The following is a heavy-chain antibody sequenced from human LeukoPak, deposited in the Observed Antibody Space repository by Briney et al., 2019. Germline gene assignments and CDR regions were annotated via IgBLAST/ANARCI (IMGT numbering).Heavy chain of an antibody. CDR3: ARDCSSTSCWPNWFDP. J-gene: IGHJ5*02. CDR2: IIPIFGTA. CDR1: GGTFSSYA. V-gene: IGHV1-69*13. Sequence: SVTVSCKASGGTFSSYAISWVRQAPGQGLEWMGGIIPIFGTANYAQKFQGRVTITADESTSTAYMELSSLRSEDTAVYYCARDCSSTSCWPNWFDPWGQGTLVTVSS. D-gene: IGHD2-2*01.